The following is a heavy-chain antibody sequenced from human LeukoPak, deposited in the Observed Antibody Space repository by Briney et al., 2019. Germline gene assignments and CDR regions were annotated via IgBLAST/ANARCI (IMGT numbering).Heavy chain of an antibody. J-gene: IGHJ6*02. D-gene: IGHD3-10*01. CDR1: GGSISSYY. CDR3: ARHRGPVWFGELFYYYYGMDV. V-gene: IGHV4-59*08. CDR2: IYYSGST. Sequence: PSETLSLTCTVSGGSISSYYWSWIRQPPGKGLEGIGYIYYSGSTNYNPSLKSRVTISVDTSKNQFSLKLSSVTAADTAVYYCARHRGPVWFGELFYYYYGMDVWGQGTTVTVSS.